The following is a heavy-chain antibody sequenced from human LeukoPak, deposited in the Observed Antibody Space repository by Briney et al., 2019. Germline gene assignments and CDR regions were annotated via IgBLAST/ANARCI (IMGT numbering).Heavy chain of an antibody. V-gene: IGHV4-59*01. Sequence: SETLSLTCAVSGGSISGNYWSWIRQSPGRGLEYIGHIYYNGRTDYNPSLKSRVTISVDTSRNQFSLNLNSVTAADTAMYFCARWFCSRGTCYYLDFWGLGTLVTVSS. CDR3: ARWFCSRGTCYYLDF. CDR2: IYYNGRT. D-gene: IGHD2-2*01. CDR1: GGSISGNY. J-gene: IGHJ4*02.